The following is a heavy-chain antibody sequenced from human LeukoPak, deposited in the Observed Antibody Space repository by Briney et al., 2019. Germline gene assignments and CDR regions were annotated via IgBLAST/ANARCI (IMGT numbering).Heavy chain of an antibody. D-gene: IGHD1-26*01. CDR2: INTNTGNP. CDR3: ASPSGTYALDY. Sequence: ASVTVSFTASGYTFTNYLMNWVGQAPGQGVEWTGWINTNTGNPTYAQGFTGRFVFSLDTSVSTAYLQISSLKAEDTAVYYCASPSGTYALDYWGQGTLVTVSS. CDR1: GYTFTNYL. V-gene: IGHV7-4-1*02. J-gene: IGHJ4*02.